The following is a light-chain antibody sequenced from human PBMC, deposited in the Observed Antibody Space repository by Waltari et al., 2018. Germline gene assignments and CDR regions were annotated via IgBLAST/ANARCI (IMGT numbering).Light chain of an antibody. Sequence: QSALTQPPSASGSPGQSVTIFCTGTSSDVRVYDYVSWYQQHPGKAPTLVIYEVSKRPSGVPDRFSGSKSGNTASLTVSGLQAEDESDYFCSSYAGNNNCVFGTGTKVTVL. CDR1: SSDVRVYDY. CDR2: EVS. J-gene: IGLJ1*01. CDR3: SSYAGNNNCV. V-gene: IGLV2-8*01.